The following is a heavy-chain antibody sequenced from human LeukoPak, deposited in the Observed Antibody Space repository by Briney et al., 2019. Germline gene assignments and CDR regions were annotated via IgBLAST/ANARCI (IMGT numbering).Heavy chain of an antibody. CDR3: ARDPPRKYCSSTSCLYYYYYYGMDV. D-gene: IGHD2-2*01. Sequence: GGSLRLSCAASGFAFNNYALNWVRQAPGKGLEWVSSISAITGDTYYADSVKGRFTISRDHSKNTVYLQMNSLRAEDTAVYYCARDPPRKYCSSTSCLYYYYYYGMDVWGQGTTVTVSS. CDR2: ISAITGDT. V-gene: IGHV3-23*01. J-gene: IGHJ6*02. CDR1: GFAFNNYA.